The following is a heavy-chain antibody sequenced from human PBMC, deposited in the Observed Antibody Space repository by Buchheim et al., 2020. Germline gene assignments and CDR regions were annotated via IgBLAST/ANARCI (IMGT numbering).Heavy chain of an antibody. V-gene: IGHV3-23*04. Sequence: EVQLVESGGGLVQPGGSLRLSCAASGFTFISYAMSWVRQAPGKGLEWVSTISGGGGSTYYADSVKGRFTISRANSKNTLYLQVNSLRAEDTAVFYCAKARLYYDSSGNYYYYGMDVWGQGTT. CDR1: GFTFISYA. J-gene: IGHJ6*02. CDR3: AKARLYYDSSGNYYYYGMDV. D-gene: IGHD3-22*01. CDR2: ISGGGGST.